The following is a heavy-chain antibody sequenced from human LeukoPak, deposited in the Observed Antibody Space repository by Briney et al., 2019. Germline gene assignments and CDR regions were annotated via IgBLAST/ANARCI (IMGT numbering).Heavy chain of an antibody. CDR2: INHSGST. CDR1: GGSFSGYY. J-gene: IGHJ4*02. V-gene: IGHV4-34*01. Sequence: SETLSLTCAVYGGSFSGYYWSWIRQPPGKGLEWIGEINHSGSTNYNPSLKSRVTISVDTSKNQFSLKPSSVTAADTAVYYCARGRGYYDYVWGSYRSYYFDYWGQGTLVTVSS. CDR3: ARGRGYYDYVWGSYRSYYFDY. D-gene: IGHD3-16*02.